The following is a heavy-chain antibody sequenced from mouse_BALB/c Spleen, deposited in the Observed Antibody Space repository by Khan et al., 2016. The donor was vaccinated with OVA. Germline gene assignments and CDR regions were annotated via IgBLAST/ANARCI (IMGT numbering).Heavy chain of an antibody. CDR3: ARMGFNGTMDN. Sequence: QIQLVQSGPDLKKPGETVKISCKSSGYTFTNYGMNWVKQVPGKGLTWMGWTNTYTGEPTYADDFNGRFAFSLETSASTAYLQINNLKNEDTTTYFCARMGFNGTMDNWGQGTSVTVSS. V-gene: IGHV9-3-1*01. CDR2: TNTYTGEP. J-gene: IGHJ4*01. D-gene: IGHD1-1*01. CDR1: GYTFTNYG.